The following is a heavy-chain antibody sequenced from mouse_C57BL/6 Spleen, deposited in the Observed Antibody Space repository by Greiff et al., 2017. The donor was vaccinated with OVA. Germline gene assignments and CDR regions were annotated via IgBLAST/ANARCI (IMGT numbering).Heavy chain of an antibody. CDR3: ARDQTGWYFDV. Sequence: EVMLVESGGGLVKPGGSLKLSCAASGFTFSSYAMSWVRQTPEKRLEWVATISDGGSYTYYPDNVKGRFTISRDNAKNNLYLQMSHLKSEDTAMYYCARDQTGWYFDVWGTGTTVTVSS. J-gene: IGHJ1*03. CDR1: GFTFSSYA. V-gene: IGHV5-4*01. CDR2: ISDGGSYT. D-gene: IGHD4-1*01.